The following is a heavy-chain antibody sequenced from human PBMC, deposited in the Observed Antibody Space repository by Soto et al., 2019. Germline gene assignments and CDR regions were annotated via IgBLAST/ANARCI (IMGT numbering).Heavy chain of an antibody. Sequence: AALKVSCTASGYNFPSYAISWVRQAPGQGLEWMGWISAYNGNTNYAQKLQGRVTMTTDTSTSTAYMELRSLRSEVAAVYYCARGVDDFWSGYYPADWFDPWGQGPPVTVSS. J-gene: IGHJ5*02. CDR1: GYNFPSYA. D-gene: IGHD3-3*01. CDR2: ISAYNGNT. CDR3: ARGVDDFWSGYYPADWFDP. V-gene: IGHV1-18*04.